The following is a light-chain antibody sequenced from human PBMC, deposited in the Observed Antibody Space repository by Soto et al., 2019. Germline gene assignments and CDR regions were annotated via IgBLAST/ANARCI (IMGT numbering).Light chain of an antibody. Sequence: DIQMTQSPSSLSASVGDRVTITWRASQSISSYLNWYQQKPGKATKLLIYAASSVQSGVPSRFSGSGSGTDFTLAISSLQPEDSATYYCQQYESLPLTFGQGTRLEI. J-gene: IGKJ5*01. CDR3: QQYESLPLT. V-gene: IGKV1-39*01. CDR1: QSISSY. CDR2: AAS.